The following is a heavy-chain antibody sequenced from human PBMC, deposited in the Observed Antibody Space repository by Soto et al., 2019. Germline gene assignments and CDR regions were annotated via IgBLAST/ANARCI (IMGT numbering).Heavy chain of an antibody. J-gene: IGHJ4*02. CDR1: GFTFSSYV. CDR3: VKGRRGYDFAY. Sequence: SGGSLRLSCAASGFTFSSYVMSWVRQAPGKGLEWVSAISGSGSGTYYADSVKGRFTISRDNSKNTLYVQMNSLRAEDTAVYYCVKGRRGYDFAYCGQGTLVTVYS. V-gene: IGHV3-23*01. CDR2: ISGSGSGT. D-gene: IGHD5-12*01.